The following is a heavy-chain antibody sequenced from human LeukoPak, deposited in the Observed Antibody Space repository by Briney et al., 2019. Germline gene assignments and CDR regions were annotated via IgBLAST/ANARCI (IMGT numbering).Heavy chain of an antibody. Sequence: SETLSLTCAVYGGSFSGYYWSWIRQPPGKGLEWIGEINHSGSTNYNPTLKSRVTISVDTSKNQFSLKLSSVTAADTAVYYCARGLGYDYWGQGTLVTVSS. V-gene: IGHV4-34*01. CDR3: ARGLGYDY. CDR2: INHSGST. J-gene: IGHJ4*02. D-gene: IGHD6-13*01. CDR1: GGSFSGYY.